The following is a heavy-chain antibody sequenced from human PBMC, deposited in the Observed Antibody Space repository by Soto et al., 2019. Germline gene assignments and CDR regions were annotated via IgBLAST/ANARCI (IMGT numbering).Heavy chain of an antibody. Sequence: QVQLVESGGGLVKPGGSLRLSCAASGFTFSDYYMSWIRQAPGKGLEWVSYISSSSSYTNYAESVKGRFTISRDNAKNSLYLQMNCLRAEDTAVYYCARDVGSSWYWFDYWGQVTLVTVSS. J-gene: IGHJ4*02. CDR1: GFTFSDYY. CDR3: ARDVGSSWYWFDY. CDR2: ISSSSSYT. V-gene: IGHV3-11*05. D-gene: IGHD6-13*01.